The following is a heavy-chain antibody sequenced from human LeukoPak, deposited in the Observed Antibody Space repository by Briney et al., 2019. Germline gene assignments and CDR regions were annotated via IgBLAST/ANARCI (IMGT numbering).Heavy chain of an antibody. CDR2: IVGDSSKT. CDR3: AKQPYNYYYLDV. CDR1: GLTFHDYA. Sequence: GGSLRLSCAISGLTFHDYAMAWVRQAPGKGLEWVSTIVGDSSKTYYADSVKGRFTISRDNSNYMLFLHMNNLRAEDTAIYYCAKQPYNYYYLDVWGKGTTVTVSS. D-gene: IGHD2-21*01. V-gene: IGHV3-23*01. J-gene: IGHJ6*03.